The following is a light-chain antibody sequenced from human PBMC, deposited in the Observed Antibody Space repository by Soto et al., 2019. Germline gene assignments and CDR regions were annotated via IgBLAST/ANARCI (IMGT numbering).Light chain of an antibody. V-gene: IGKV1-5*03. J-gene: IGKJ1*01. CDR1: HSISSW. Sequence: DIQITQSPSTPSASVGDGVTITCRASHSISSWLALYQRKPGKAPKLLIYKASNLESGVPSRFSGSGSGTEFTLTISSLQPEDFATYYCQQSYSTQWTFGQGTKVDI. CDR3: QQSYSTQWT. CDR2: KAS.